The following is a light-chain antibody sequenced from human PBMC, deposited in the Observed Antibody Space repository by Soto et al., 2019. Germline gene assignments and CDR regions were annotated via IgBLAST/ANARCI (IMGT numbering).Light chain of an antibody. CDR2: GNS. CDR1: SSNIGAGYD. CDR3: QSYDSSLSGNWV. V-gene: IGLV1-40*01. J-gene: IGLJ3*02. Sequence: HSVLTQPPSVSGAPGQRVTISCTGSSSNIGAGYDVHWYQLLPGTAPKLLIFGNSNRPSGVPDRFSGSKSGTSASLAITGLQAEDEADYYCQSYDSSLSGNWVFGGGTKLTVL.